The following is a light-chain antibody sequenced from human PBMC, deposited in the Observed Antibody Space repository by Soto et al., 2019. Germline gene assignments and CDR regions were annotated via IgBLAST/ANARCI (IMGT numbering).Light chain of an antibody. CDR3: CSYAGSYNVV. CDR2: DVS. V-gene: IGLV2-11*01. J-gene: IGLJ2*01. CDR1: SSDVGGYNY. Sequence: QSVLTQPRSVSGSPGQSVTISCTGTSSDVGGYNYVSWYQQHLGKAPKLMIYDVSKRPSGVPDRFSGSKSGNTASLTISGLQAEDEADYYCCSYAGSYNVVFGGGTKVTVL.